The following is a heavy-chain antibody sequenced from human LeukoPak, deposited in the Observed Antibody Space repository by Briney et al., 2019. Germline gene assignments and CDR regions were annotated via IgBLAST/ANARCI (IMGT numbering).Heavy chain of an antibody. J-gene: IGHJ6*03. D-gene: IGHD2-15*01. V-gene: IGHV4-34*01. CDR2: INHSGST. CDR1: GGSFSGYY. CDR3: ARGSRWWSCYYYYMDV. Sequence: PSETLSLTCAVYGGSFSGYYWSWIRQPPGKGLEWIGEINHSGSTNYNPSLKSRVTISVGTSKNQFSLKLSSVTAADTAVYYCARGSRWWSCYYYYMDVWGKGTTVTVSS.